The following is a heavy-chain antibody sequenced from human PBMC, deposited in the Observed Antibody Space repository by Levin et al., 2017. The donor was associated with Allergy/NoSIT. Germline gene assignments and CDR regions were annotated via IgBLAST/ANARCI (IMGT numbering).Heavy chain of an antibody. CDR1: GFTFSSYY. J-gene: IGHJ4*02. CDR3: ARGGCSATSCLDY. D-gene: IGHD2-15*01. Sequence: GGSLRLSCAASGFTFSSYYMLWVRQAPGKGLAWVSNIHTDTSVTNYADSVKGRFTISRDNAKNTLYLQMNSLRAEDTAVYYCARGGCSATSCLDYWGQGTLVTVSS. V-gene: IGHV3-74*01. CDR2: IHTDTSVT.